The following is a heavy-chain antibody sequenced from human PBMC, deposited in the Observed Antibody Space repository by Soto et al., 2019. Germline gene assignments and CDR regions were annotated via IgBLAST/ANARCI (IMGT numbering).Heavy chain of an antibody. J-gene: IGHJ6*02. D-gene: IGHD3-10*01. V-gene: IGHV3-30-3*01. Sequence: PGGSLRLSCAASGFTFSSYAMHWVRQAPGKGLEWVAVISYDGSNKYYADSVKGRFTISRDNSKNTLYLQMNSLRAEDTAVYYCAKVMVSYYGSGSYYLFSNYYYYYGMDVWGQGTTVTVSS. CDR3: AKVMVSYYGSGSYYLFSNYYYYYGMDV. CDR1: GFTFSSYA. CDR2: ISYDGSNK.